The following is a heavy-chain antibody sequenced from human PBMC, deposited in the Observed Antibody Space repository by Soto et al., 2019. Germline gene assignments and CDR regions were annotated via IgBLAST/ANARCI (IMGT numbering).Heavy chain of an antibody. CDR1: GFTFRSYT. CDR3: VRTIVGATKGGWFDP. V-gene: IGHV3-23*01. D-gene: IGHD1-26*01. Sequence: HPGVSLRLSCAASGFTFRSYTMSWVRQAPGKGLEWVSSFSGRDATTYYADSVKGRFTISRDNSKNTLYLQMNSLRAEDTALYFCVRTIVGATKGGWFDPWGQGALVTVSS. CDR2: FSGRDATT. J-gene: IGHJ5*02.